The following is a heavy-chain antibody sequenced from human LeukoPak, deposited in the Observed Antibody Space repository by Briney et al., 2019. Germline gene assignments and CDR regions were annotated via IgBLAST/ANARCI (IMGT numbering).Heavy chain of an antibody. D-gene: IGHD3-10*01. CDR2: INAYNGDT. CDR1: GYTFTSYG. V-gene: IGHV1-18*01. J-gene: IGHJ5*02. CDR3: ARDGSGVWFDP. Sequence: ASVKVSCKASGYTFTSYGISWVRQAPGQGLEWMGRINAYNGDTDYAQNLQGRLTMTTETSTSTAYMELRSLRSDDTAVYYCARDGSGVWFDPWGQGTLLTVSS.